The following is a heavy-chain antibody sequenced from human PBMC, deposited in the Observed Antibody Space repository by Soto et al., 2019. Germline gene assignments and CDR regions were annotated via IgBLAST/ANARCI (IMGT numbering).Heavy chain of an antibody. J-gene: IGHJ6*02. Sequence: QVQLVQSGAEVKKPGSSVKVSCKASGGTFRTYTISWVRQAPGQGLEWMGRIIPILGITNYAQKFQGRVTMTEKKPTLPPIMGQRSPGSGDGAIFSFGARTGDRNDWG. CDR1: GGTFRTYT. CDR3: GARTGDRND. D-gene: IGHD4-17*01. V-gene: IGHV1-69*02. CDR2: IIPILGIT.